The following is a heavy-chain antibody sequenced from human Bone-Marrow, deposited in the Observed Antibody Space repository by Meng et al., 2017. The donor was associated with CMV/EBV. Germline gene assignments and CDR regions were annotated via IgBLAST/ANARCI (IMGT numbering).Heavy chain of an antibody. J-gene: IGHJ4*02. Sequence: GESLKISCAASGFTFSNAWMSWVRQAPGKGLEWVGRIKSKTDGGTTDYAAPVKGRFTISRDDSKNTLYLQMNSLRAEDTAVYYCARITKFRGRYFDYWGQGALVTVSS. CDR1: GFTFSNAW. D-gene: IGHD2/OR15-2a*01. CDR3: ARITKFRGRYFDY. CDR2: IKSKTDGGTT. V-gene: IGHV3-15*01.